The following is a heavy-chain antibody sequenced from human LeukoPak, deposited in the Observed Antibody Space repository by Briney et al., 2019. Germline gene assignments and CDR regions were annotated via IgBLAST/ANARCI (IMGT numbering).Heavy chain of an antibody. CDR2: IRYDGSNK. J-gene: IGHJ3*02. CDR3: ASRGRAFDI. CDR1: GFTFSSYW. V-gene: IGHV3-30*02. D-gene: IGHD3-10*01. Sequence: GGSLRLSCAASGFTFSSYWMSWVRQAPGKGLEWVAFIRYDGSNKYYADSVKGRFTISRDNSKYTLYLQMNSLRAEDTAVYYCASRGRAFDIWGQGTMVTVSS.